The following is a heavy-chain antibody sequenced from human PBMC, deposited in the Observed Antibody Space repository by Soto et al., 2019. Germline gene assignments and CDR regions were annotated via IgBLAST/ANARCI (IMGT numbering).Heavy chain of an antibody. CDR2: IWYDGSNK. J-gene: IGHJ6*02. Sequence: QVQLVESGGGVVQPGRSLRLSCAASGFTFSSYGMHWVRQAPGKGLEWVAVIWYDGSNKYYADSVKGRFTISRDNSKNTLYLQMNSLRDEDTAVYYCARDHFWNYYDSSGYWEYYYYGMDVWGQGTTVTVSS. D-gene: IGHD3-22*01. CDR3: ARDHFWNYYDSSGYWEYYYYGMDV. CDR1: GFTFSSYG. V-gene: IGHV3-33*01.